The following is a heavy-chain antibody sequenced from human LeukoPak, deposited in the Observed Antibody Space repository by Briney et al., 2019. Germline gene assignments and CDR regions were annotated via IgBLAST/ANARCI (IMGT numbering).Heavy chain of an antibody. J-gene: IGHJ4*02. V-gene: IGHV3-66*01. D-gene: IGHD3-10*01. Sequence: GGSLRLSCAASGFTVSSNYMSWVRQAPGKGLEWVSVIYSGGSTYYADSVKGRFTISRDNSKNTLYLQMNSLRAEDTAVYYCARDRQARGVIVYWGQGTLVTVSS. CDR3: ARDRQARGVIVY. CDR1: GFTVSSNY. CDR2: IYSGGST.